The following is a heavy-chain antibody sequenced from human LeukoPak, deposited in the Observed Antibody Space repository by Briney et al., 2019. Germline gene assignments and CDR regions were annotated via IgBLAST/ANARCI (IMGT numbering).Heavy chain of an antibody. CDR3: ARHHSSWFED. Sequence: SETLSLTCTIYGGSFSGYHWTWIRQPPGKGLEWIGEINRRGPTNYNPALQSRVTISVDRSKNQLSLRVTSVTAADTAVYYCARHHSSWFEDWGQGTLVTVSS. CDR1: GGSFSGYH. CDR2: INRRGPT. D-gene: IGHD6-13*01. V-gene: IGHV4-34*01. J-gene: IGHJ5*02.